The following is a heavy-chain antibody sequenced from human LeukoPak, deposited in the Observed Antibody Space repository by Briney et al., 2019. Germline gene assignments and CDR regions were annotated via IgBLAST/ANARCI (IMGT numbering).Heavy chain of an antibody. Sequence: SETLSLTCTVSGGSISSYYWSWIRQPPGKGLEWIGSIYYSGSTYYNPSLKSRVTISVDTSKNQFSLKLSSVTAADTAVYYCARFRVSLTGTTWEYFGYWGQGTLVTVSS. J-gene: IGHJ4*02. CDR2: IYYSGST. CDR1: GGSISSYY. CDR3: ARFRVSLTGTTWEYFGY. V-gene: IGHV4-59*05. D-gene: IGHD1-7*01.